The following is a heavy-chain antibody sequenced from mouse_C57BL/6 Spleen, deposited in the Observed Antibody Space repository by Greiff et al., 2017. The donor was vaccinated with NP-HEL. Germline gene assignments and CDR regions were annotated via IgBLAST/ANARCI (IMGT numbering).Heavy chain of an antibody. CDR3: ARSIGNWYFDV. D-gene: IGHD3-1*01. Sequence: VQLQESGTELVKPGASVKLSCKASGYTFTSYWMHWVKQRPGQGLEWIGNINPSNGGTNYNEKFKSKATLTVDKSSSTAYMQLSSLTSEDSAVYYCARSIGNWYFDVWGTGTTVTVSS. J-gene: IGHJ1*03. V-gene: IGHV1-53*01. CDR2: INPSNGGT. CDR1: GYTFTSYW.